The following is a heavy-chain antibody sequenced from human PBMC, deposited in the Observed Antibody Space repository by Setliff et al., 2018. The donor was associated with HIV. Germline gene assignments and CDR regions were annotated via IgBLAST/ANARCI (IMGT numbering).Heavy chain of an antibody. V-gene: IGHV4-39*01. Sequence: SLTCTVSGGSISSSSYYWGWIRQPPGKGLEWIGSIFNDGRTYYNPSLKSRVTIPMDTSTNQFSLKLTSVTAADTAVYYCARAVNLTFGIWSLGTMVT. CDR2: IFNDGRT. CDR1: GGSISSSSYY. J-gene: IGHJ3*02. CDR3: ARAVNLTFGI.